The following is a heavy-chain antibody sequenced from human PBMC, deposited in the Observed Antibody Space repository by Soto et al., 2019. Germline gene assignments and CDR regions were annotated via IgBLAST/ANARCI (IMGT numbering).Heavy chain of an antibody. V-gene: IGHV3-30-3*01. Sequence: QVQLVESGGGVVQPGGSLRLSCAASGTFSSYAMHWVRQAPGKGLEWVAVISYDGSNKYYADSVKGRFTMSRDNSKNTLYLQMNSLRAEDTAVYYCARDSYGMDVWGQGTTVTVSS. CDR3: ARDSYGMDV. CDR1: GTFSSYA. J-gene: IGHJ6*02. CDR2: ISYDGSNK.